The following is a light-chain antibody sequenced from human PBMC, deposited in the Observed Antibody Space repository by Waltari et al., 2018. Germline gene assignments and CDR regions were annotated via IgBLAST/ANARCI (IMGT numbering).Light chain of an antibody. Sequence: IQMTQSTSSVSASVGAGVPIPCRASREITTWVAWYQPKPGEATKLLIYAASNLESGGPSRFSGGGSGTEFTLTISSLQPEDFATYYCQQADSFPLTFGGGTKVESK. J-gene: IGKJ4*01. CDR2: AAS. CDR1: REITTW. CDR3: QQADSFPLT. V-gene: IGKV1-12*01.